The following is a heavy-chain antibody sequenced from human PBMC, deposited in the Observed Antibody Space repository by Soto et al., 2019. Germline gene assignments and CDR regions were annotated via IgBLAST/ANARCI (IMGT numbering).Heavy chain of an antibody. V-gene: IGHV4-30-4*01. D-gene: IGHD4-4*01. Sequence: SETLSLTCTVSGGSISSGDYYWSWIRQPPGKGLEWIGYIYYSGSTYYNPFLKSRVTISVDTSKNQFSLKLSSVTAADAAVYYCARIATTTLGGPIDYWGRGTLVTVSS. CDR3: ARIATTTLGGPIDY. CDR1: GGSISSGDYY. J-gene: IGHJ4*02. CDR2: IYYSGST.